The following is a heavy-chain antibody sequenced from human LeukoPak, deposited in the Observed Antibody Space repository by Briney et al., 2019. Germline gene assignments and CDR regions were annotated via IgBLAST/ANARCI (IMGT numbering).Heavy chain of an antibody. CDR3: AKTIVVVPADIEYFQH. J-gene: IGHJ1*01. V-gene: IGHV3-74*01. CDR1: GFTFSTFW. CDR2: INSDGSTT. Sequence: GGSLRLSCAASGFTFSTFWMHWVRQAPGKGLVWVSRINSDGSTTNYADSVKGRFTISRDNAKNTLYLQMNSLRAEDTAVYYCAKTIVVVPADIEYFQHWGQGTLVTVSS. D-gene: IGHD2-2*01.